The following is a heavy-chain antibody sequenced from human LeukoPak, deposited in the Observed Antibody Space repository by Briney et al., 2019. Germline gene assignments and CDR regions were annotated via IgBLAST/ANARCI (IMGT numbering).Heavy chain of an antibody. D-gene: IGHD3-3*01. J-gene: IGHJ4*02. CDR2: ISSNSSYI. CDR1: GFTFSSYT. V-gene: IGHV3-21*01. Sequence: KPGGSLRLSCAASGFTFSSYTMNWVRQAPGEGLEWVSSISSNSSYIYYADSVKGRFTISRDNAKNSLYLQMNSLRAEDTAVYYCARDRATPITIFGVVIDYWGQGTLVTVSS. CDR3: ARDRATPITIFGVVIDY.